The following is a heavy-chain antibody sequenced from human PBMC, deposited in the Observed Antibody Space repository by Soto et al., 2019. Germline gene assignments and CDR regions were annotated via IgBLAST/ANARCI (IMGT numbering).Heavy chain of an antibody. CDR1: GGSISSSSYY. D-gene: IGHD6-19*01. CDR3: ARRGGWPDWYFDL. CDR2: IYYSGST. V-gene: IGHV4-39*01. Sequence: QLQLQESGPGLVKPSETLSLTCTVSGGSISSSSYYWGWIRQPPGKGLEWIGSIYYSGSTYYNPSLKSRVTISVDTSKNQFSLKLSSVTAADTAVYYCARRGGWPDWYFDLWGRGTLVTVSS. J-gene: IGHJ2*01.